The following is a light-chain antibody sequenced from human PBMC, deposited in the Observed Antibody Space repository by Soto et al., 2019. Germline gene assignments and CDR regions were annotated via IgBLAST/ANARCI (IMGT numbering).Light chain of an antibody. J-gene: IGKJ5*01. CDR1: QSVTSDY. CDR3: QHYGFSPPIT. CDR2: GAS. Sequence: EIVLTQSPGTLSLSXXXXXXLSCRASQSVTSDYLAWYQLKPGQAPRLLVYGASSRATGIPDRFSGSGSGTDFTLIISRLEPEDFAVYYCQHYGFSPPITFGQGTRLDIK. V-gene: IGKV3-20*01.